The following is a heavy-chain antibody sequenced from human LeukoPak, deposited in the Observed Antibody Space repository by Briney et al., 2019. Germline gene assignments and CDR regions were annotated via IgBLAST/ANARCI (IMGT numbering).Heavy chain of an antibody. CDR3: ARDQYDTWSRRGNFDS. Sequence: GGSLRLSCAASGFTFSSYDIHWVRQTPGKGLEWVAVIWYDGSNKYYADSVKGRFTISRDNSKNTVYLQMNSLRAEDTAVYYCARDQYDTWSRRGNFDSWGQGTLVIVSS. J-gene: IGHJ4*02. V-gene: IGHV3-33*01. CDR2: IWYDGSNK. CDR1: GFTFSSYD. D-gene: IGHD3-3*01.